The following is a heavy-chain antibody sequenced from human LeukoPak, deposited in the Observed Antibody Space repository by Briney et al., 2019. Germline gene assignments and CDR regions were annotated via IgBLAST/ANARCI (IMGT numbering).Heavy chain of an antibody. CDR2: ISGSGGST. CDR3: AKGTYHSTWSAVDY. CDR1: GFTFSDYA. V-gene: IGHV3-23*01. J-gene: IGHJ4*02. D-gene: IGHD6-13*01. Sequence: GGSLRLSCAVSGFTFSDYAMSWVRQAPNKGLEWVSGISGSGGSTYSVDSVKGRFTISRDNSKNTLHLQMNSLISEATTLPYCAKGTYHSTWSAVDYWGQGTLVTVSS.